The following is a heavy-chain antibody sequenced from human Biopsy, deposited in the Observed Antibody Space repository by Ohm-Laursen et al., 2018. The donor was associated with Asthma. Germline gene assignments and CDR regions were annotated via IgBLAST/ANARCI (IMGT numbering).Heavy chain of an antibody. CDR3: ARDRAMISET. Sequence: SDTLSLTCTVSGGSISSDDYYWSWIRQAPGKGLEWIAYIYSSGDTYYSPSLKSRVSISLDTSKNQFSLRLTSVTAADTAVYYCARDRAMISETWDQGTLVTVSS. J-gene: IGHJ5*02. CDR2: IYSSGDT. V-gene: IGHV4-30-4*02. CDR1: GGSISSDDYY. D-gene: IGHD3-22*01.